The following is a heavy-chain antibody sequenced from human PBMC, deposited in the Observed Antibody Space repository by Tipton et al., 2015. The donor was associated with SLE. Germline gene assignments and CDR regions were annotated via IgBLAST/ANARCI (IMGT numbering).Heavy chain of an antibody. CDR2: ISSSSSYI. J-gene: IGHJ6*03. CDR1: GFIFSSYS. D-gene: IGHD1-14*01. V-gene: IGHV3-21*01. Sequence: SLRLSCAASGFIFSSYSMNWVRQAPGKGLEWVASISSSSSYIYYTDSVKGRFTISRDNAKNSLYLQMNSLRAEDTAVYYCARDGRYYYMDVWGKGTTVTVSS. CDR3: ARDGRYYYMDV.